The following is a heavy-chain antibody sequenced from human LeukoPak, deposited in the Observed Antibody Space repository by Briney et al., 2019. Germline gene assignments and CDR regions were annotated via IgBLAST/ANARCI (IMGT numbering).Heavy chain of an antibody. V-gene: IGHV3-66*01. CDR1: GFTVSSNY. J-gene: IGHJ6*02. CDR3: ARADGVYYYYGMDV. Sequence: GGSLRLSCAASGFTVSSNYMSWVRQAPGKGLEWVSVIYSGGSTYYADSGKGRFTISRDNSKNTLYLQMNSLRAEDTAVYYCARADGVYYYYGMDVWGQGTTVTVSS. CDR2: IYSGGST.